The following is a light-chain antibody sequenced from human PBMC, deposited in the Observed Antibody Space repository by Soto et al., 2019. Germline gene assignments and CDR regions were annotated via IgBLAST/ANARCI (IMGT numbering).Light chain of an antibody. V-gene: IGLV2-23*01. J-gene: IGLJ2*01. CDR1: SSDVGSYNL. CDR3: CSYAGSSTYVV. Sequence: QSALTQPASVSGSPGQSITISCTGTSSDVGSYNLVSWYQQHPGKAPKLMIYEGSKRPSGVSNRFSGSKSGNTASLTISGLQDEDEADDYCCSYAGSSTYVVFGGGTKLTV. CDR2: EGS.